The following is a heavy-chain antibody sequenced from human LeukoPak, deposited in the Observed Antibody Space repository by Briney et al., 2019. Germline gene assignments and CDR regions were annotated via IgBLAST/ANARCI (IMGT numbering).Heavy chain of an antibody. Sequence: ASVKVSCKASGYTFTSYYMQWVRQAPGQGLEWMGIINPSGGSTSYAQKFQGRVTMTRDMSTSTVYMELSSLRSEDTAVYYCARASSGWPGDFDYWGQGTLVTVSP. CDR3: ARASSGWPGDFDY. D-gene: IGHD6-19*01. CDR2: INPSGGST. CDR1: GYTFTSYY. J-gene: IGHJ4*02. V-gene: IGHV1-46*01.